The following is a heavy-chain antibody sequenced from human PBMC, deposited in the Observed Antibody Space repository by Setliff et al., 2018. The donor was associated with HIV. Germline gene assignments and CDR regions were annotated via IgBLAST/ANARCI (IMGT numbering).Heavy chain of an antibody. Sequence: ASVKVSCKASGGTFSSYAISWVRQAPGQGLEWMGGIIPILGIANYAQKFQGRVTITADKSTSTAYMELSSLRSEDTAVYYCARGRDYHGSGNAFDIWGQGTMVTVSS. J-gene: IGHJ3*02. CDR1: GGTFSSYA. CDR3: ARGRDYHGSGNAFDI. D-gene: IGHD3-10*01. CDR2: IIPILGIA. V-gene: IGHV1-69*10.